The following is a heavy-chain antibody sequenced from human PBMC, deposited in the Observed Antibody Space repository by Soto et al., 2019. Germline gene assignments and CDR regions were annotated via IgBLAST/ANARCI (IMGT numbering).Heavy chain of an antibody. CDR2: ISSSGSTI. Sequence: GGSLRLSCAASGFTFSSYEMNWVRQAPGKGLEWVSYISSSGSTIYYADPVKGRFTISRDNAKNSLYLQMNSLRAEDTAVYYCARLLYFYGMDVWGQATMVTASS. J-gene: IGHJ6*02. CDR1: GFTFSSYE. D-gene: IGHD2-15*01. CDR3: ARLLYFYGMDV. V-gene: IGHV3-48*03.